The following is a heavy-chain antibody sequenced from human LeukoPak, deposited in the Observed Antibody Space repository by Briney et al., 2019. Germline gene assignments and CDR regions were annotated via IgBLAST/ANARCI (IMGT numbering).Heavy chain of an antibody. Sequence: PSETLSLTCAVSGGSIGNIDWWTWVRQPPGKGLEWIGEVFHTGTANYNPSLKSRLTISVDTSKNQFSLRLTSVTAADTAVYYCARGLYDILTGYPDYWGQGTLVTVSS. V-gene: IGHV4-4*02. J-gene: IGHJ4*02. CDR3: ARGLYDILTGYPDY. D-gene: IGHD3-9*01. CDR2: VFHTGTA. CDR1: GGSIGNIDW.